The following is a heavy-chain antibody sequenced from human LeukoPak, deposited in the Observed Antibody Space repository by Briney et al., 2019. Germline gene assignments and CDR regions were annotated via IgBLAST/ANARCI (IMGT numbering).Heavy chain of an antibody. CDR1: GGSITTSNW. CDR2: VYHSGST. Sequence: SETLSLTCTVSGGSITTSNWWSWVRQPPGKGLEWIVEVYHSGSTTYNSSLKSRLTMSIDKSKNHFSLNLSSVTAADTAVYYCARRYYGSGTNYFDYWGQGTLVTVSP. J-gene: IGHJ4*02. D-gene: IGHD3-10*01. CDR3: ARRYYGSGTNYFDY. V-gene: IGHV4-4*02.